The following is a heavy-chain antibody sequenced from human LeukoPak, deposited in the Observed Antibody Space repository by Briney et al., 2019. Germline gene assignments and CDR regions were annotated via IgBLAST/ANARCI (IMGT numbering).Heavy chain of an antibody. J-gene: IGHJ3*02. CDR1: GGSISSSSYY. D-gene: IGHD5-12*01. Sequence: NPSETLSLTCTVSGGSISSSSYYWGWIRQPPGKGLEWIGSIYYSGSTYYNPSLKSRVTISVDTSKNQFSLKLSSVTAADSAVYYCASHKVATIRAAFHIWGQGTLVSVSS. CDR2: IYYSGST. V-gene: IGHV4-39*01. CDR3: ASHKVATIRAAFHI.